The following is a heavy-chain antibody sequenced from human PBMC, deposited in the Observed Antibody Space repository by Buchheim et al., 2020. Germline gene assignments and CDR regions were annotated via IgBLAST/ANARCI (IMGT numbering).Heavy chain of an antibody. D-gene: IGHD2-2*02. CDR3: AKSFVVVPAAISFVDYYYYGMDV. Sequence: EVQLLESGGGLVQPGGSLRLSCAASGFTFSSYAMSWVRQAPGKGLEWVSAISGSGGSTYYADSVKGRFTISRDNSKNKLYLQMNSLRAEDTAVYYCAKSFVVVPAAISFVDYYYYGMDVWGQGTT. V-gene: IGHV3-23*01. CDR2: ISGSGGST. J-gene: IGHJ6*02. CDR1: GFTFSSYA.